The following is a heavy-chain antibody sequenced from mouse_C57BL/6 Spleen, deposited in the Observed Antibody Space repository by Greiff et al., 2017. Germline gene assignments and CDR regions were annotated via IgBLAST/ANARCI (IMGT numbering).Heavy chain of an antibody. CDR1: GFTFSDYY. CDR3: ARRYYGNDGGGFDY. J-gene: IGHJ2*01. CDR2: ISNGGGST. D-gene: IGHD2-2*01. V-gene: IGHV5-12*01. Sequence: EVQLVESGGGLVQPGGSLKLSCAASGFTFSDYYMYWVRQTPGKRLEWVAYISNGGGSTYYPDTVKGRFTISRDNAKHTLYLQMSRLKSEDTAMYYGARRYYGNDGGGFDYWGQGTTLTVSS.